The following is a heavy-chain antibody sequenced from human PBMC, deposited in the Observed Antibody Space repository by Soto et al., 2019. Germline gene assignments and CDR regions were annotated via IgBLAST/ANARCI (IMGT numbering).Heavy chain of an antibody. CDR3: TRPGRGVDY. CDR2: IKQDGSEK. Sequence: EVQLVESGGGLVQPGGSLRLSCAASGFAFSNYWMSWVRQAPGKGLEWMANIKQDGSEKYYVDSVKGRFTISRDNAKNSLYLQMNSLRAEDTAVYYCTRPGRGVDYWGQGTLVTVSS. J-gene: IGHJ4*02. V-gene: IGHV3-7*01. CDR1: GFAFSNYW.